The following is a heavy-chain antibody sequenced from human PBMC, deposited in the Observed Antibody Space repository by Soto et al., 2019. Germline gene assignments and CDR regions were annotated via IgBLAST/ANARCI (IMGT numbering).Heavy chain of an antibody. CDR1: GFTFSSYA. D-gene: IGHD6-19*01. CDR3: AKGQWLVRGLFAY. CDR2: ISGSGGST. V-gene: IGHV3-23*01. Sequence: GGSLRLSCAASGFTFSSYAMSWVRQAPGKGLEWVSAISGSGGSTYYADSVKGRFTISRDNSKNTLYLQMDSLRAEDTAVYYCAKGQWLVRGLFAYWGQGKLVTVSS. J-gene: IGHJ4*02.